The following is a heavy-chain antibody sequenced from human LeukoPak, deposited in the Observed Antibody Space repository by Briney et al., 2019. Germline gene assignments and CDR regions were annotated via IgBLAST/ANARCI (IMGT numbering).Heavy chain of an antibody. CDR3: TRDIYYDSSGYYHNTLDY. CDR1: GFTFGDYA. D-gene: IGHD3-22*01. V-gene: IGHV3-49*04. J-gene: IGHJ4*02. Sequence: GGSLRLSCTASGFTFGDYAMSWVRQSPGKGLEWVGFIRSKAYSGTTDYAASVKGRFTISRDDSKSIAYLQMNSLKTEDTAVYYCTRDIYYDSSGYYHNTLDYWGQGALVTVSS. CDR2: IRSKAYSGTT.